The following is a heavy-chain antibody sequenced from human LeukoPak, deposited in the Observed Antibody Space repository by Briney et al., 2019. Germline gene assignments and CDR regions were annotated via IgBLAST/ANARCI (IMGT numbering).Heavy chain of an antibody. CDR3: ARVDGSGNTYGMDV. Sequence: TGGSLRLSCAASGFTFSSYSTNWVRQAPGKGLEWVSSISSSSSYIYYADSVKGRFTISRENAKNSLYLQMNSLRAGDTAVYYCARVDGSGNTYGMDVWGQGTTVTVSS. V-gene: IGHV3-21*01. CDR1: GFTFSSYS. D-gene: IGHD3-10*01. CDR2: ISSSSSYI. J-gene: IGHJ6*02.